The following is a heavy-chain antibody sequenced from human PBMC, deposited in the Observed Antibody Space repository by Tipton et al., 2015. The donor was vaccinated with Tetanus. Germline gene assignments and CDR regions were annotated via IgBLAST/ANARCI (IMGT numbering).Heavy chain of an antibody. V-gene: IGHV4-4*02. J-gene: IGHJ3*01. D-gene: IGHD1-1*01. Sequence: TLSLTCAVSGDSLSSSNWWSWVRQPPGKGLEWIGAIYYRGSTFYNPSLKDRVTIFVDRSKNLFSLGLSSVTAADTSVYYCARQTLSLDRLFKPPDVLDLWGQGTMVTASS. CDR3: ARQTLSLDRLFKPPDVLDL. CDR1: GDSLSSSNW. CDR2: IYYRGST.